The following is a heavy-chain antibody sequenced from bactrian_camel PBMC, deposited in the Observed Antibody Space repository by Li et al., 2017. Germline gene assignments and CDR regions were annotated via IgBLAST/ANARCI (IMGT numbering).Heavy chain of an antibody. CDR2: IGRDGIT. CDR3: AADEYNLGLARSYTY. Sequence: HVQLVESGGGSVQAGGSLRLSCAASGYTVSSTRMGWFRQAPGKEREGVACIGRDGITMYSDSVKGRFTISKDNAMNTLYLQMNSLKPEDTAMYYCAADEYNLGLARSYTYWGQGTQVTVS. CDR1: GYTVSSTR. J-gene: IGHJ4*01. D-gene: IGHD5*01. V-gene: IGHV3S53*01.